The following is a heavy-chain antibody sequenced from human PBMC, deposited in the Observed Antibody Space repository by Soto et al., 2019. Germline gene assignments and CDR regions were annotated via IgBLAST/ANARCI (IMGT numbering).Heavy chain of an antibody. CDR3: ARDKYYYYMDV. V-gene: IGHV3-33*01. Sequence: QVQLVESGGGVVQPGRSLRLSCAASGFTFSSYGMHWVRQAPGKGLEWVAVIGYDGSNKYYADSVKGRFTISKDNSKNTLYLQMNSLRAEDTAVYYCARDKYYYYMDVWGKGTTVTVSS. CDR2: IGYDGSNK. CDR1: GFTFSSYG. J-gene: IGHJ6*03.